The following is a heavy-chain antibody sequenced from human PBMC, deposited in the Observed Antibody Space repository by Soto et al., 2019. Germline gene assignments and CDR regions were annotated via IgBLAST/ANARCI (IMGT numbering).Heavy chain of an antibody. CDR2: IYHSGST. D-gene: IGHD3-3*01. J-gene: IGHJ5*02. Sequence: SVTLSLTCALSGYPINSGCYWGWIRQPPGKGLEWIGSIYHSGSTYYNPSLKSRVTISVDTSKNQFSLKLSSVTAADTAVYYCARVSNWWSGYSGRKRFDPCVQGTLVTVS. CDR1: GYPINSGCY. V-gene: IGHV4-38-2*01. CDR3: ARVSNWWSGYSGRKRFDP.